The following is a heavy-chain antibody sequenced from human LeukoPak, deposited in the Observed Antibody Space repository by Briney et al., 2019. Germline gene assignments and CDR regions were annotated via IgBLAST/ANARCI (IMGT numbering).Heavy chain of an antibody. J-gene: IGHJ4*02. CDR2: IYYRGSA. CDR1: GGSISSYY. CDR3: ARAGNYYSSGSYLGY. Sequence: SETLSLTCTVSGGSISSYYWSWIRQPPGKGLEWIGYIYYRGSANYNPSLKSRVTISVDTSNNQFSLKLTSVTAADTAVYYCARAGNYYSSGSYLGYWGQGTLVTVSS. V-gene: IGHV4-59*01. D-gene: IGHD3-10*01.